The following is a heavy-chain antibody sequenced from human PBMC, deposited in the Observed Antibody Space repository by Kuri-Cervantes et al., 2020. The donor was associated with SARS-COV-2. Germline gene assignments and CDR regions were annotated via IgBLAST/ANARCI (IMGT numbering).Heavy chain of an antibody. CDR2: INPNSGGT. V-gene: IGHV1-2*04. CDR1: GGTFNSYA. Sequence: ASVKVSCKASGGTFNSYAISWVRQAPGQGLEWMGWINPNSGGTNYAQKFQGWVTMTRDTSISTAYMELSRLRSDDTAVYYCARERGTGYCSSTSCYGGGYYYYGMDVWGQGTTVTVSS. J-gene: IGHJ6*02. D-gene: IGHD2-2*01. CDR3: ARERGTGYCSSTSCYGGGYYYYGMDV.